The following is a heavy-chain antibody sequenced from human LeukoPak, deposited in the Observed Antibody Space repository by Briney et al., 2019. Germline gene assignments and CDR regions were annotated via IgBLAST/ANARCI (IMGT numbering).Heavy chain of an antibody. J-gene: IGHJ5*02. V-gene: IGHV3-23*01. Sequence: GSLRLSCAASGFTFSSYAMSWVRQAPGKGLEWVSAISGSGGSTYYADSVKGRFTISRDNSKNTLYLQMNSLRAEDTAVYYCAKANWNQNWFDPWGQGTLVTVSS. CDR2: ISGSGGST. D-gene: IGHD1-1*01. CDR1: GFTFSSYA. CDR3: AKANWNQNWFDP.